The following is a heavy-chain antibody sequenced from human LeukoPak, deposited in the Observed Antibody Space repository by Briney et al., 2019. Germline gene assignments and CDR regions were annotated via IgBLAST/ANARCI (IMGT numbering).Heavy chain of an antibody. D-gene: IGHD2-15*01. J-gene: IGHJ3*02. Sequence: GASVKVSCKTSGYTFTGYHMHLVRQAPGQGLEWMGWINPNSGGTNYAQKFQGRVTMTRDTSISTAYMELSRLRSDDTAVYYCARERILSAFDIWGQGTMVTVSS. CDR1: GYTFTGYH. CDR3: ARERILSAFDI. CDR2: INPNSGGT. V-gene: IGHV1-2*02.